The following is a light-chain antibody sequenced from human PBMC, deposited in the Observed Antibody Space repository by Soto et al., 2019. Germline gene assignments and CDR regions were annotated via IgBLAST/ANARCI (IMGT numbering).Light chain of an antibody. CDR1: SSNIASNT. J-gene: IGLJ1*01. Sequence: QSVLTQPPSASGTPGQRVTISCSGSSSNIASNTVNWYQQLPGTAPKLLFYSNSQRPSGVPDRFSGSKSGTSASLAISGLHSEDEADYYCAAWDDSLNGYVCGTGTKLTVL. V-gene: IGLV1-44*01. CDR2: SNS. CDR3: AAWDDSLNGYV.